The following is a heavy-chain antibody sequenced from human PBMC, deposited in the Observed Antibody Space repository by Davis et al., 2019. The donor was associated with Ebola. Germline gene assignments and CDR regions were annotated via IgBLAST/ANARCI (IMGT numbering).Heavy chain of an antibody. D-gene: IGHD4-11*01. CDR1: GFTFSSYT. CDR2: IGSDGIHA. V-gene: IGHV3-21*01. CDR3: ARDIPFSSYDY. J-gene: IGHJ4*02. Sequence: PGGSLRLSCAGSGFTFSSYTMNWVRQAPGKGLEWVSSIGSDGIHAFHADSVKGRFTISRDNAKNSLYLQMSSLRAEDTAVYYCARDIPFSSYDYWGRGTLVTVSS.